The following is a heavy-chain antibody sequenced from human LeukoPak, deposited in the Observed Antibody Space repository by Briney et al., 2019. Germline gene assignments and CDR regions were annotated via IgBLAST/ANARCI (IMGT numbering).Heavy chain of an antibody. Sequence: GGSLRLSCAASGFTFSSYEMNWVRQAPGKGLEWVSCITGSGSSTYYADSVKGRFTISRDNPKNSLFLQVNSLRAEDTAVYYCARGYGDYFPLDYWGQGTQVTVSS. CDR1: GFTFSSYE. J-gene: IGHJ4*02. V-gene: IGHV3-48*03. D-gene: IGHD4-17*01. CDR3: ARGYGDYFPLDY. CDR2: ITGSGSST.